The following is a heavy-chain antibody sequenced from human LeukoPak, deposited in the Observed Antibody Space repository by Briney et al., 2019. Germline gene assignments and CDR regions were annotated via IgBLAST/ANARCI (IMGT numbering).Heavy chain of an antibody. D-gene: IGHD2-2*03. J-gene: IGHJ6*01. Sequence: ASVEVSCKASGYTFTSYGISWVRQAPGQRLEWMGWISAYNGNTNYAQKLQGRVTMTPDTFTSTAYMELRRLRSDDTAVYYCARGPLGSDGMDVWGQGTTVTVSS. CDR1: GYTFTSYG. V-gene: IGHV1-18*01. CDR2: ISAYNGNT. CDR3: ARGPLGSDGMDV.